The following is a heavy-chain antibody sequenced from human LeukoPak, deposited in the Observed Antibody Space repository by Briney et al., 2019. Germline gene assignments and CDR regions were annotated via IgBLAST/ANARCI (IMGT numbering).Heavy chain of an antibody. CDR1: GGSISSYY. CDR3: ARDWSWYYYDSSGYYGVGYFDY. J-gene: IGHJ4*02. Sequence: SETLSLTCTVSGGSISSYYWGWIRQPPGKGLEWIGSIYYSGSTYYNPSLRSRVTISVDTSKNQFSLKLSSVTAADTAVYYCARDWSWYYYDSSGYYGVGYFDYWGQGTLVTVSS. V-gene: IGHV4-39*07. CDR2: IYYSGST. D-gene: IGHD3-22*01.